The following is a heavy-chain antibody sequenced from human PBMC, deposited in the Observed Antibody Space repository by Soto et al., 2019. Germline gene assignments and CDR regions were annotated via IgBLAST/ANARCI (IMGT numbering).Heavy chain of an antibody. J-gene: IGHJ4*02. V-gene: IGHV3-30-3*01. CDR2: ISYDGSNK. Sequence: QVQLVESGGGVVQPGRSLRLSCAASGFTFSSYAMHWVRQAPGKGLEWVAVISYDGSNKYYADSVKGRFTISRDNSKTIDLQMNSLRAEDTAVYYCVRDKAPYSSGWHNRHFDYWGQGTLVTVSS. D-gene: IGHD6-19*01. CDR1: GFTFSSYA. CDR3: VRDKAPYSSGWHNRHFDY.